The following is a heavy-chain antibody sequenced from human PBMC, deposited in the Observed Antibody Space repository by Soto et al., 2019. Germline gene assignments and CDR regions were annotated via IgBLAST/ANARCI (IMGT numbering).Heavy chain of an antibody. V-gene: IGHV1-18*01. CDR2: ITTDKGKT. Sequence: QVQLVQSGPEVKKPGASVKVSCKTSGYTFTSFGISWVRQAPGQGLEWMGWITTDKGKTNYAQKFQGRVTMTTDTSTSTAYMELRSLRSDDTAVYYRATRSPAFDYWGQGTLVTVSS. CDR3: ATRSPAFDY. CDR1: GYTFTSFG. J-gene: IGHJ4*02.